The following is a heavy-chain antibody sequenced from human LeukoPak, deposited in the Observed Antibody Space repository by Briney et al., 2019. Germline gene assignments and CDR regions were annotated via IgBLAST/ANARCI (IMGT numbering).Heavy chain of an antibody. Sequence: SETLSLTCTVSGGSISSRNYYWGWIRQPPWKGLEWIGGVYYTGTTYSNPSLKSRVTISVDTSKNQFSLRLSSVTAADTAVYYCARHVSVAVTNFFDYWGQGTLVTVSS. CDR2: VYYTGTT. CDR3: ARHVSVAVTNFFDY. V-gene: IGHV4-39*01. CDR1: GGSISSRNYY. D-gene: IGHD6-19*01. J-gene: IGHJ4*02.